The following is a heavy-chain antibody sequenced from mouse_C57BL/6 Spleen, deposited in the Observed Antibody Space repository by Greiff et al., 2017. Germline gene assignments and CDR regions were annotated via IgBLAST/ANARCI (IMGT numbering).Heavy chain of an antibody. CDR1: GFSLTSYG. J-gene: IGHJ4*01. Sequence: VQLKQSGPGLVQPSQSLSITCTVSGFSLTSYGVHWVRQSPGKGLEWLGVIWRGGSTDYNAAFMSRLSLTKDNSKSQVFVKMNSLQADDTAIYYGAKKDYGSSYEENYAMDYWGQGTSVTVSS. CDR3: AKKDYGSSYEENYAMDY. D-gene: IGHD1-1*01. CDR2: IWRGGST. V-gene: IGHV2-5*01.